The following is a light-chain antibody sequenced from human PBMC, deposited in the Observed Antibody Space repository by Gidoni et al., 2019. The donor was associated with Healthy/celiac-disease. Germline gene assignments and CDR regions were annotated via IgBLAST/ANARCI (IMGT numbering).Light chain of an antibody. Sequence: EMVLTQSPGTLSLSPGERATLSCRASQSVSSSYLAWYQQKPGQAPRLLIYGASSRATGIPDRFSGSGSGTDFTLTISRLESEDFAVYYCQQYGSPMYTFGQGTKLEIK. CDR1: QSVSSSY. CDR2: GAS. V-gene: IGKV3-20*01. J-gene: IGKJ2*01. CDR3: QQYGSPMYT.